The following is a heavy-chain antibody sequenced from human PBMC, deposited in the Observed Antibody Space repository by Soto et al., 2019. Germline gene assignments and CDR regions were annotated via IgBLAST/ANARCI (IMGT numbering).Heavy chain of an antibody. J-gene: IGHJ6*02. CDR1: GFTFSHYG. CDR2: ISYDGSTK. Sequence: PGGSLRLSCAASGFTFSHYGIQWLRQAPGKGLEWVSGISYDGSTKYYADSVKGRFTSSRDNSKNTLYLQMNTLSPDDTAVYYCARSLGQYYYAMDVWGQGTTVTVSS. V-gene: IGHV3-30*03. CDR3: ARSLGQYYYAMDV.